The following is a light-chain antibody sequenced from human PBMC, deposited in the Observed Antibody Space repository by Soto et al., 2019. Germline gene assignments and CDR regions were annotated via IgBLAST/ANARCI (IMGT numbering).Light chain of an antibody. Sequence: QSVLTQPPSASGTPGQRVTISCSGSISNIGGNTVNWYQQLPGTAPKLLMYTNNQRPSGVPDRFSGSKSGTSASLAISGPQSEDEADYYCAAWDDSLNGVVFGGGTKLTVL. CDR2: TNN. J-gene: IGLJ2*01. CDR1: ISNIGGNT. CDR3: AAWDDSLNGVV. V-gene: IGLV1-44*01.